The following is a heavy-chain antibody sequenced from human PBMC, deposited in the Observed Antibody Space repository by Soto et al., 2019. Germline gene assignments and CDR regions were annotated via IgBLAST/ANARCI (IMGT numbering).Heavy chain of an antibody. CDR2: IYYSGSA. CDR3: ARGVGFGYYYYHMDL. Sequence: SETLSLTCTVSGGSVSNISDYWSWVRQPPGKGLEWIGYIYYSGSADYNPSLGSRVTISLDTSKNQFSLKLSSVTTADTAVYYCARGVGFGYYYYHMDLWGQGTTVTVYS. D-gene: IGHD3-10*01. V-gene: IGHV4-61*01. J-gene: IGHJ6*02. CDR1: GGSVSNISDY.